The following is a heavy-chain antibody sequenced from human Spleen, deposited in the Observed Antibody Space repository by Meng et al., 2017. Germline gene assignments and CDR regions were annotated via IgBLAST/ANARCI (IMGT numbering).Heavy chain of an antibody. CDR3: VREGCDSISCPADY. D-gene: IGHD2-2*01. V-gene: IGHV3-23*01. J-gene: IGHJ4*02. CDR1: GFTFSNAW. Sequence: GESLKISCAASGFTFSNAWMTWVRQAPGKGLEWVSGISGRGGSTFDADSVKGRFTISRDNSRDTLYLQMNSLRVEDTALYYCVREGCDSISCPADYWGQGTLVTVSS. CDR2: ISGRGGST.